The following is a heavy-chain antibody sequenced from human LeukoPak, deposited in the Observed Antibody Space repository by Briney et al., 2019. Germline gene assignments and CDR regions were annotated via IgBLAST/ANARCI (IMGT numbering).Heavy chain of an antibody. D-gene: IGHD6-19*01. CDR1: GFTFSSYA. CDR3: AKFLGRQWLVHFDY. Sequence: PGGSLRLSCAASGFTFSSYAMSRVRQAPGKGLEWASAISGSGGSTYYADSVKGRFTISRDNSKNTLYLQMNSLRAEDTAVYYCAKFLGRQWLVHFDYWGQGTLVTVSS. V-gene: IGHV3-23*01. CDR2: ISGSGGST. J-gene: IGHJ4*02.